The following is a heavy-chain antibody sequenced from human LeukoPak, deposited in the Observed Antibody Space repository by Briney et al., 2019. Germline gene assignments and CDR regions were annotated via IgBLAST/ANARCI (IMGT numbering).Heavy chain of an antibody. CDR1: GFTFSSYW. J-gene: IGHJ6*02. D-gene: IGHD3-22*01. CDR3: ARTPITMIPSLYYYGMDV. CDR2: IKQDGSEK. V-gene: IGHV3-7*03. Sequence: GGSLRLSCAASGFTFSSYWMSWVRQAPGKGLEWVANIKQDGSEKYYVDSVKGRFTISRDNAKNSLYLQMNSLRAEDTAVYYCARTPITMIPSLYYYGMDVWGQGTTVTVSS.